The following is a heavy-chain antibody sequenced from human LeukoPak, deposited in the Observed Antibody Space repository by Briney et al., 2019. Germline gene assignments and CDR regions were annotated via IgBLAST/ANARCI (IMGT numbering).Heavy chain of an antibody. J-gene: IGHJ4*02. CDR2: IYYSGST. Sequence: SETLSLTCTVSGGSISSGGYYCSCTRQHPGKGLDWLGYIYYSGSTYYNPSLKSRVTISVDTSKNQFSLKLSSVTAADTAVYYCAREPRVAAAGKRGFLDYWGQGTLVTVSS. D-gene: IGHD6-13*01. V-gene: IGHV4-31*03. CDR1: GGSISSGGYY. CDR3: AREPRVAAAGKRGFLDY.